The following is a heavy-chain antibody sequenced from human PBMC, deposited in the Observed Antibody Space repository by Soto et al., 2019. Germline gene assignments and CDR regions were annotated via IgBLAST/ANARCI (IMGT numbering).Heavy chain of an antibody. J-gene: IGHJ4*02. Sequence: QVQLVDSGGGVVQPGRSLRLSCAASGFPFTSYGMHWVREGPVKGLEWLAVISYDGSNKFYADSVKGRFTISRDNSKNTLYLQMNSLRPEDTALYYGVGGQFYFDYRGQGTLVIVSS. CDR3: VGGQFYFDY. CDR2: ISYDGSNK. D-gene: IGHD3-10*01. V-gene: IGHV3-30*03. CDR1: GFPFTSYG.